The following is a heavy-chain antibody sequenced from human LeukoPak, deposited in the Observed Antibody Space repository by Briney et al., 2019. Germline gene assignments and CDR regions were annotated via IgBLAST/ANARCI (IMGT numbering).Heavy chain of an antibody. Sequence: PSETLSLTCTVSGYSISNGYYWSWIRQPPGKGLEWIGYIYYSGITNYNPSLRSRVTISVDTSKNQFSLKLSSVTAADTAVYYCARGGYDILTGPLDYWGQGTLVTVSS. J-gene: IGHJ4*02. CDR2: IYYSGIT. CDR3: ARGGYDILTGPLDY. V-gene: IGHV4-61*01. CDR1: GYSISNGYY. D-gene: IGHD3-9*01.